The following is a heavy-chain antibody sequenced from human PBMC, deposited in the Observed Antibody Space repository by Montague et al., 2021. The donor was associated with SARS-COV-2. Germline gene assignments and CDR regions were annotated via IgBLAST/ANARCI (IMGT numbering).Heavy chain of an antibody. J-gene: IGHJ6*02. D-gene: IGHD4-11*01. V-gene: IGHV4-4*08. CDR1: GDSVGDYY. CDR2: ISNSESAKYSHSYSGNT. Sequence: SETLSLTCSVSGDSVGDYYWSWIRQPPGMGLEWIGYISNSESAKYSHSYSGNTKYAPSFQSRVTISLDTFKNQFSLKLRSVTAADTAVYYCARDDYTPGDYYYYYGMDVWGQGTTVTVSS. CDR3: ARDDYTPGDYYYYYGMDV.